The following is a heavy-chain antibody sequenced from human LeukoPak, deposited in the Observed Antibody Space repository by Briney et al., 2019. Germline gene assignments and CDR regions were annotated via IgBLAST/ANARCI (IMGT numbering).Heavy chain of an antibody. CDR3: ARTGGYCSGGSCYYY. CDR1: GGSISSYY. J-gene: IGHJ4*02. Sequence: SETLSLTCTVSGGSISSYYWSWIRQPPGKGLEWIGYIYYSGSTNYNPSLKSRVTISVDTSKNQFSLKLSSVTAADTAVYYCARTGGYCSGGSCYYYWGQGTLVTVSS. V-gene: IGHV4-59*01. D-gene: IGHD2-15*01. CDR2: IYYSGST.